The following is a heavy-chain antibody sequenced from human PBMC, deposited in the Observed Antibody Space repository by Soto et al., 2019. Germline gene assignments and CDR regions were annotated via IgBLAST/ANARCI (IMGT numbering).Heavy chain of an antibody. CDR3: ASTYYTGSSGPFDY. Sequence: QVQLQESGPGLVKPSQTLSLTCTVSGDSISSGGYYWSWIRQHPGKGLEWIGYIYYSGTTYYNPSLERRVTISAYTSENQFSLKVNSVTVADTAVYYCASTYYTGSSGPFDYWGQGTLVTVSS. CDR2: IYYSGTT. D-gene: IGHD3-22*01. CDR1: GDSISSGGYY. J-gene: IGHJ4*02. V-gene: IGHV4-31*03.